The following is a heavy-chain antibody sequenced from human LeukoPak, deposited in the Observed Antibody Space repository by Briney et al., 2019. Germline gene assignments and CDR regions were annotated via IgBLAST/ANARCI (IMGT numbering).Heavy chain of an antibody. V-gene: IGHV3-48*04. J-gene: IGHJ4*02. D-gene: IGHD2-21*02. CDR3: AREVVTAIRGDFDY. CDR2: ISSSSSTI. CDR1: GFSFSSQT. Sequence: GGSLRLSCSASGFSFSSQTMNWVRQAPGKGLEWVSYISSSSSTIYYADSVKGRFTISRDNAKNSLYLQMNSLRAEDTAVYYCAREVVTAIRGDFDYWGQGTLVTVSS.